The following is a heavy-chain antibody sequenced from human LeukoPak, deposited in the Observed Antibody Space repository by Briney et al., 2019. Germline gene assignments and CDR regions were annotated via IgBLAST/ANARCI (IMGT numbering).Heavy chain of an antibody. CDR1: GFTFSSYA. Sequence: GRSLRLSCAASGFTFSSYAMHWVRQAPGKGLEWVAVISYDGSNKYYADSVKGRFTIFRDNSKKTLYLQITILRAEETAVYYWAREGDELWFGELLSGLFDYWDKGTLVTVSS. J-gene: IGHJ4*02. CDR2: ISYDGSNK. CDR3: AREGDELWFGELLSGLFDY. D-gene: IGHD3-10*01. V-gene: IGHV3-30*04.